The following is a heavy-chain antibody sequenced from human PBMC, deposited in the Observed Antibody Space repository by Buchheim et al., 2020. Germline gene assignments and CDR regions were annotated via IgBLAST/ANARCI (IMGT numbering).Heavy chain of an antibody. J-gene: IGHJ4*02. D-gene: IGHD4-17*01. Sequence: EVQLLESGGGLVQPGGPLRLSCAASGFTFSSYAMGWVRQAPGKGLEWVSSISASGGSAYNADSVKGRFTISRDNSKNMLYLQMNSLRADDTAVYYCAKISLTTAQFDYWGQGSL. CDR2: ISASGGSA. V-gene: IGHV3-23*01. CDR3: AKISLTTAQFDY. CDR1: GFTFSSYA.